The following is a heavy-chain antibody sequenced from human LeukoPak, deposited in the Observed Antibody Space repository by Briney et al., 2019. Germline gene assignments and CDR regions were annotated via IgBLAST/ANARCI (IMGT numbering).Heavy chain of an antibody. CDR3: ARRDSAIVKEEY. J-gene: IGHJ4*02. CDR1: GFTFSNYA. D-gene: IGHD1-26*01. CDR2: INHSGST. Sequence: GSLRLSCAASGFTFSNYAMSWVRQPPGKGLEWIGEINHSGSTNYNPSLKSQVTISVDTSKNQFSLKLSSVTAADTAVYYCARRDSAIVKEEYWGQGTLVTVSS. V-gene: IGHV4-34*01.